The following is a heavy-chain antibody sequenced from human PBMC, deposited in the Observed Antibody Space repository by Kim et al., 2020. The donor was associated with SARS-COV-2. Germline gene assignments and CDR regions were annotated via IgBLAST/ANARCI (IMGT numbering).Heavy chain of an antibody. Sequence: STIYYADSVKGRFTISRDNAKNSLYLQMNSLRDEDAAVYYCARSDTNGDYWGQATLVTVSS. CDR2: STI. V-gene: IGHV3-48*02. D-gene: IGHD2-8*01. CDR3: ARSDTNGDY. J-gene: IGHJ4*02.